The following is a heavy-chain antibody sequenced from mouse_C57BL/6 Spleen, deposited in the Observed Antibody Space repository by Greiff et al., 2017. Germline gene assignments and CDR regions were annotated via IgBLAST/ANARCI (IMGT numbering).Heavy chain of an antibody. V-gene: IGHV1-82*01. CDR2: IYPGDGDT. CDR1: GYAFSSSW. Sequence: QVQLQQSGPELVKPGASVKISCKASGYAFSSSWMNWVKQRPGKGLEWIGRIYPGDGDTNYNGKFKGQATLTADKSSSTAYMQLSSLTSEDAAVYFCARGYGSREAWFAYWGQGTLVTVSA. J-gene: IGHJ3*01. CDR3: ARGYGSREAWFAY. D-gene: IGHD1-1*01.